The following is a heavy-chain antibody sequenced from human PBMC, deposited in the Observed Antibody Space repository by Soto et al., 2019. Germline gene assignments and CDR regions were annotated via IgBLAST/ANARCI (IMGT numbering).Heavy chain of an antibody. D-gene: IGHD3-16*01. Sequence: QVQLVEAGGGVVQPGGSLRGSCAANGFTFSGYAMHSVRQAQGKGLEWVAFISYDGSLTYYADYVKGPFTTSRDNSQNTLYLQMNSLRPEDTAVYYCARDVPLGHWGQGALVTVSS. J-gene: IGHJ4*02. CDR2: ISYDGSLT. V-gene: IGHV3-30-3*01. CDR3: ARDVPLGH. CDR1: GFTFSGYA.